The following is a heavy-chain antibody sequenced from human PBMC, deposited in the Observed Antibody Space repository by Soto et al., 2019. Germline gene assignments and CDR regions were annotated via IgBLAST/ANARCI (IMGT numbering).Heavy chain of an antibody. D-gene: IGHD6-13*01. V-gene: IGHV4-61*01. CDR2: LYSRGTT. J-gene: IGHJ4*02. CDR3: AKDRGYYGSSWPFY. CDR1: GGSVSSGSYY. Sequence: ETLSLTCTVSGGSVSSGSYYWSWIRQPPGKGLACIGYLYSRGTTTYTPSLKSRVTISVATSTTQFSLKLSSVTAADTALYYCAKDRGYYGSSWPFYWGQGTLVTVSS.